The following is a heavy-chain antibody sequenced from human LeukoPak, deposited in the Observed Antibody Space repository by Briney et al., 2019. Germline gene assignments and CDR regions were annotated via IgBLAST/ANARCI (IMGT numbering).Heavy chain of an antibody. CDR1: GSTFSSYA. V-gene: IGHV3-23*01. CDR3: AKDRWAYYDSSGYYYVY. J-gene: IGHJ4*02. Sequence: GGSLRLSCAASGSTFSSYAMSWVRQAPGKGLEWVSAISGSGGSTYYADSVKGRFTISRDNSKNTLYLQMNSLRAEDTAVYYCAKDRWAYYDSSGYYYVYWGQGTLVTVSS. CDR2: ISGSGGST. D-gene: IGHD3-22*01.